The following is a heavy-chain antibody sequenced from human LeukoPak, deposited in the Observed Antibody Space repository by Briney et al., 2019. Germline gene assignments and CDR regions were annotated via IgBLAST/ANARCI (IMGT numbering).Heavy chain of an antibody. Sequence: GGSLRLSCEASGFLFTSYWMSWVRQAPGKGPEWVAHIKENGNEQYYADSVKGRFTISRDNVKQSLCLQMNNLRVEDTAVYYCAREYGSGRRYGMDVWGQGTTVTVSS. D-gene: IGHD3-10*01. CDR3: AREYGSGRRYGMDV. V-gene: IGHV3-7*01. CDR2: IKENGNEQ. CDR1: GFLFTSYW. J-gene: IGHJ6*02.